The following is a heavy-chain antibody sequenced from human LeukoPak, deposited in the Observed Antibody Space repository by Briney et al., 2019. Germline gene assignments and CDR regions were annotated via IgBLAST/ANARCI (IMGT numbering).Heavy chain of an antibody. CDR3: ARGGPYSYGPDY. J-gene: IGHJ4*02. V-gene: IGHV3-23*01. Sequence: GGSLRLSCAASEFTFSSYGMSWVRQAPGKGLEWVSAISGGGESTYYADSVKGRFTISRDNSNHTLYLQMNSLRADDTAVYYCARGGPYSYGPDYWGQGTLVTVSS. D-gene: IGHD5-18*01. CDR1: EFTFSSYG. CDR2: ISGGGEST.